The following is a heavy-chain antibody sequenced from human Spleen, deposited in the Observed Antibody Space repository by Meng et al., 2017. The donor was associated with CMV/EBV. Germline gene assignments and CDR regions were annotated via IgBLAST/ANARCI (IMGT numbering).Heavy chain of an antibody. D-gene: IGHD2-8*01. CDR3: VRDSTFVPPLYAFYGMDV. V-gene: IGHV4-39*07. Sequence: SETLSLTCIVSGGSISSSSYYWGWIRQPPGKGLEWIGSIYNSGNTHYNPSLKSRVTISVDTSNNQFSLKLTAVTAADTAVYYCVRDSTFVPPLYAFYGMDVWGQGTTVTVSS. J-gene: IGHJ6*02. CDR1: GGSISSSSYY. CDR2: IYNSGNT.